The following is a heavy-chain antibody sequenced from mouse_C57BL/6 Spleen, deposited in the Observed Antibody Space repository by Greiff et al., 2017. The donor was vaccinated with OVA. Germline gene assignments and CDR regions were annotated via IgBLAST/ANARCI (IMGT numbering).Heavy chain of an antibody. Sequence: QVQLQQPGAELVKPGASVKMSCKASGYTFTSYWITWVKQRPGQGLEWIGDIYPGSGSTNYNEKFKSKATLTVDTSSSTAYMQLSSLTSEDAAVYYCAIYYDYDGGQSLYYFDCWGQGTTLTVSS. V-gene: IGHV1-55*01. CDR3: AIYYDYDGGQSLYYFDC. CDR2: IYPGSGST. CDR1: GYTFTSYW. D-gene: IGHD2-4*01. J-gene: IGHJ2*01.